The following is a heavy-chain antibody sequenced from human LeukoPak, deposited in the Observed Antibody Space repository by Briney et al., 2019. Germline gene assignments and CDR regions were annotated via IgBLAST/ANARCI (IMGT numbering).Heavy chain of an antibody. V-gene: IGHV3-66*02. CDR2: IYSGGST. CDR1: GFTVSSNY. CDR3: ARGGVVPAATYYYDSSGYYFFDY. J-gene: IGHJ4*02. D-gene: IGHD3-22*01. Sequence: PGGSLRLSCAASGFTVSSNYMSWVRQAPGKGLEWVSVIYSGGSTYYADSVKGRFTISRDNSKNTLYLQMNSLRAEDTAVYYCARGGVVPAATYYYDSSGYYFFDYWGQGTLVTVSS.